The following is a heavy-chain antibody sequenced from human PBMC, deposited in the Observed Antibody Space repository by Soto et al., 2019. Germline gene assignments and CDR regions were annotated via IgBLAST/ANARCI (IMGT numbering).Heavy chain of an antibody. V-gene: IGHV4-61*01. CDR3: ARVNMRGVGLGDYYYYYGMDV. CDR1: GGSVSSGSYY. CDR2: IYYSGST. Sequence: PSETLSLTCTVSGGSVSSGSYYWSWIRQPPGKGLEWIGYIYYSGSTNYNPSLKSRVTISVDTSKNQFSLKLSSVTAADTAVYYCARVNMRGVGLGDYYYYYGMDVWGQGTTVTVSS. J-gene: IGHJ6*02. D-gene: IGHD3-10*01.